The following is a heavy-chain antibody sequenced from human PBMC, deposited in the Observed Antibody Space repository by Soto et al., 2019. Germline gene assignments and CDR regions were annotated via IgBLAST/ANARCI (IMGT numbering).Heavy chain of an antibody. V-gene: IGHV4-4*07. CDR2: IYTSGST. J-gene: IGHJ5*02. Sequence: SETLSLTCTASGGSISSYYWSWIRQPAGKGLEWIGRIYTSGSTNYNPSLKSRVTMSVDTSKNQFSLKLSSVTAADTAVYYCARVSGVVRGVIAHNWFDPWGQGTLVTVSS. D-gene: IGHD3-10*01. CDR3: ARVSGVVRGVIAHNWFDP. CDR1: GGSISSYY.